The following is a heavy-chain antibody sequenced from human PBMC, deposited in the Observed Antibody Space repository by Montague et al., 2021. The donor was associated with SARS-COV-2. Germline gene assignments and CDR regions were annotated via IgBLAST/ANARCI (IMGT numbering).Heavy chain of an antibody. Sequence: SETLSPTCTVSGGSISSSSYYWGWIRQPPGKGLEWIGSIYYSGSTYYNPPLKSRVTISVDTSKNQFSLKLSPVTAADTAVYYCARQDDILTGYYYYGMDVWGQGTTVTVSS. CDR3: ARQDDILTGYYYYGMDV. CDR2: IYYSGST. CDR1: GGSISSSSYY. J-gene: IGHJ6*02. V-gene: IGHV4-39*01. D-gene: IGHD3-9*01.